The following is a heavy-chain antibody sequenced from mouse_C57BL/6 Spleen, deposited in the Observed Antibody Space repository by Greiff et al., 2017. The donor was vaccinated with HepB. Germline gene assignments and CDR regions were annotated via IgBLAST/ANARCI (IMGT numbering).Heavy chain of an antibody. V-gene: IGHV14-4*01. CDR1: GFNIKDDY. CDR2: IDPENGDT. Sequence: EVQLQQSGAELVRPGASVKLSCTASGFNIKDDYMHWVKQRPEQGLEWIGWIDPENGDTEYASKFQGKATITADTSSNTAYLQLSSLTSEDTAVYYLTTARDYYGSSGYFDYWGQGTTLTVSS. CDR3: TTARDYYGSSGYFDY. J-gene: IGHJ2*01. D-gene: IGHD1-1*01.